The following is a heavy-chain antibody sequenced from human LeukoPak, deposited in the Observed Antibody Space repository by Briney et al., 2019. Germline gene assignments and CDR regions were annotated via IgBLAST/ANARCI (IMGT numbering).Heavy chain of an antibody. CDR2: IYYSGST. Sequence: SETLSLTCTVSGGSISSHYWSWIRQPPGKGLEWIGYIYYSGSTNYNPSLKSRVTISVDTSKNQFSLKLSSVTAADTAVYYCARDAGFSDYVWGSSAAFDIWGRGTMVTVSS. V-gene: IGHV4-59*11. CDR3: ARDAGFSDYVWGSSAAFDI. J-gene: IGHJ3*02. CDR1: GGSISSHY. D-gene: IGHD3-16*01.